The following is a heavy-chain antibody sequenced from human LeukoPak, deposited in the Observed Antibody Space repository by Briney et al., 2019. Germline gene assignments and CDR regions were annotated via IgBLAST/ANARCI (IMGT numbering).Heavy chain of an antibody. D-gene: IGHD2-2*01. J-gene: IGHJ1*01. Sequence: ASVKVSCKASGYTFTGYYMHWLRQAPGQGLEWMGRINPNSGGTNYAQKFQGRVTMTRDTSISTAYMELSRLRSDDTAVYYCAREPPPDSGAMFQHWGQGTLVTVSS. CDR1: GYTFTGYY. V-gene: IGHV1-2*06. CDR2: INPNSGGT. CDR3: AREPPPDSGAMFQH.